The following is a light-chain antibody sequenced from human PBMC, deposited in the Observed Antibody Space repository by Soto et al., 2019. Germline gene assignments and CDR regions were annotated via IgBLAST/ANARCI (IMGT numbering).Light chain of an antibody. CDR3: ATWDESRNVV. CDR2: SND. J-gene: IGLJ2*01. V-gene: IGLV1-44*01. CDR1: TSNIGTNT. Sequence: QSVLTQPPSASGTPGQRVSISCSGSTSNIGTNTVSWYQHVPGTAPPLLIYSNDHRPSAVPGRFSCSKTGTSASLAISGLLYEEDAAYYCATWDESRNVVFGGGTKLTVL.